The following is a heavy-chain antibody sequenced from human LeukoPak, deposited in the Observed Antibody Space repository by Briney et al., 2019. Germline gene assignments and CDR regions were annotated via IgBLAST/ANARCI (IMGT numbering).Heavy chain of an antibody. D-gene: IGHD3-3*01. J-gene: IGHJ4*02. CDR3: ARDGYDFWSGYPTAVDF. CDR1: GFTFSTYA. Sequence: PGGSLRLSCAASGFTFSTYAMNWVRHAPGKGLEWVSYISSSSNTIYYADSVQGRFTISRDNANNSLYLQMNSLRAEDTAVYYCARDGYDFWSGYPTAVDFWGQGTLVTVSS. V-gene: IGHV3-48*01. CDR2: ISSSSNTI.